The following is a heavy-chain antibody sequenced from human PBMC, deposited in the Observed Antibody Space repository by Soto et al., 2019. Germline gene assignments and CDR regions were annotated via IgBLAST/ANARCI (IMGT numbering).Heavy chain of an antibody. D-gene: IGHD3-10*01. CDR2: ISGSGGST. Sequence: PGGSLRLSCAASGFTFSSYAMSWVRQAPGKGLEWVSAISGSGGSTYYADSVKGRFTISRDNAKNSLYLQMNSLRAEDTAVYYCARTDESITMVRGALDYYYYGMDVWGQGTTVTVSS. CDR1: GFTFSSYA. V-gene: IGHV3-23*01. J-gene: IGHJ6*02. CDR3: ARTDESITMVRGALDYYYYGMDV.